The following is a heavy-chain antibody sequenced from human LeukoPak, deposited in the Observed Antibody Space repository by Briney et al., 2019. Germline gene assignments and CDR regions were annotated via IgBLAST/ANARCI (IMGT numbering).Heavy chain of an antibody. V-gene: IGHV3-7*01. D-gene: IGHD3-22*01. CDR2: MKVDGSDK. CDR3: ARAPAQYYYDKVTSGRTIADL. J-gene: IGHJ5*02. Sequence: GGSLRLSCAASGFTFTNDFMTWVRQAPGKGLEWVANMKVDGSDKHYVDSVKGRSTISSDNAKNSLYLQMNSLRAEDTAVYYCARAPAQYYYDKVTSGRTIADLWGQGTLVTVSS. CDR1: GFTFTNDF.